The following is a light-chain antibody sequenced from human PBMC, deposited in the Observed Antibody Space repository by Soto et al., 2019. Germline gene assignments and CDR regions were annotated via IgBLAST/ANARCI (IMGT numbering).Light chain of an antibody. CDR1: QSISSW. V-gene: IGKV1-5*03. Sequence: DIQMTQSPSTLSVSVGDRVTITCRASQSISSWLAWYQQKPGKAPNLLIYKASSLESGVPSRFSGSGSGTEFTLTISSLQPDDFATYYCQQYDSYSLTFGQGTKVEIK. CDR3: QQYDSYSLT. CDR2: KAS. J-gene: IGKJ1*01.